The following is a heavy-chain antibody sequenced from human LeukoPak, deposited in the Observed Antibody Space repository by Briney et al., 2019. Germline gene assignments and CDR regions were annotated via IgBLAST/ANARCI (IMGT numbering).Heavy chain of an antibody. CDR3: AKDLGPDILTGYYVCYYYYGMDV. D-gene: IGHD3-9*01. CDR1: GFTFSSYG. CDR2: ISYDGSNK. V-gene: IGHV3-30*18. Sequence: PGRSLRLSCAASGFTFSSYGMHWVRQAPGKGLEWVAVISYDGSNKYYADSVKGRFTISRDNSKNTLYLQMNSLRAEDTAVYYCAKDLGPDILTGYYVCYYYYGMDVWGQGTTVTVSS. J-gene: IGHJ6*02.